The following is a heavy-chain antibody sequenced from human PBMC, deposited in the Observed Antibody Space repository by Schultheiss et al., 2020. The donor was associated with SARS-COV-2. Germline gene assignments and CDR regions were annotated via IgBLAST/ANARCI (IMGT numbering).Heavy chain of an antibody. CDR2: INPNSGGT. CDR1: GYTFTSYY. CDR3: ARGGRYSGSYFDY. Sequence: GESLKISCKASGYTFTSYYMHWVRQAPGQGLEWMGWINPNSGGTNYAQKFQGRVTMTRDTSISTAYMELSRLRSDDTAVYYCARGGRYSGSYFDYWGQGTLVTVSS. J-gene: IGHJ4*02. V-gene: IGHV1-2*02. D-gene: IGHD1-26*01.